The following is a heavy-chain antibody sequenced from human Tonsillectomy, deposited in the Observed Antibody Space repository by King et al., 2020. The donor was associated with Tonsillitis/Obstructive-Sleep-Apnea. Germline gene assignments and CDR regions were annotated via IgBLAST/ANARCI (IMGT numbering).Heavy chain of an antibody. CDR1: GGSFSGYY. Sequence: VQLQQWGAGLLKPSETLSLTCAVYGGSFSGYYWTWIRQPPGKGLEWIGEINRGGSTNPNPSLKSRVTISVDTSKNQFSLKMRSVTAADTAVYYCARVGGLRSSSASDAFDVWGLGTMVTVSS. V-gene: IGHV4-34*01. D-gene: IGHD6-6*01. J-gene: IGHJ3*01. CDR3: ARVGGLRSSSASDAFDV. CDR2: INRGGST.